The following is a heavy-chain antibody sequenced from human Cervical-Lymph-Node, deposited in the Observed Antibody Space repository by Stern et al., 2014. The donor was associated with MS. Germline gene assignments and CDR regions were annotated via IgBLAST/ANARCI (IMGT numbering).Heavy chain of an antibody. CDR1: GYTFTSYW. J-gene: IGHJ4*02. CDR3: ARQRYFDY. CDR2: IFPGGSDI. V-gene: IGHV5-51*01. Sequence: EEQLVESGPEVKRPGESLKISCQASGYTFTSYWIGWVRQMPGNGLEWIAIIFPGGSDIRYSPSFQGQVTISADKSSSTAYLQWNNLKASDTAIYYCARQRYFDYWGQGTLVTVSS.